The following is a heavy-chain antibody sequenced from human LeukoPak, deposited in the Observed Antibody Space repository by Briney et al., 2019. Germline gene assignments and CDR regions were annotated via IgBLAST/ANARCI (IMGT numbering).Heavy chain of an antibody. J-gene: IGHJ3*02. Sequence: GGSLRLSCAASGFTFSNYAMSWVRQAPGKGLQWVSAISGSGDNPDHADSVKGRFTISRDNSKNTLYLQMNSLRAEDTAVYYCAKLHYYDSSGPGPFDIWGQGTMVTVSS. CDR3: AKLHYYDSSGPGPFDI. V-gene: IGHV3-23*01. CDR1: GFTFSNYA. CDR2: ISGSGDNP. D-gene: IGHD3-22*01.